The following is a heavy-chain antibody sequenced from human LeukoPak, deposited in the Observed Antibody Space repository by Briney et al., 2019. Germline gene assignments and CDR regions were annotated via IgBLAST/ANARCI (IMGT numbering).Heavy chain of an antibody. J-gene: IGHJ4*02. CDR2: IYYSGST. D-gene: IGHD6-19*01. Sequence: PSETLSLTCTVPGVSIRGSSYHWGWIRQPPGKGLEWIGSIYYSGSTFFNPSLNSRVTISVDTSKNQFSLKLNSVTAADTAVYYCASHGYYSGWYFDFWGQGTLVTVSS. CDR1: GVSIRGSSYH. CDR3: ASHGYYSGWYFDF. V-gene: IGHV4-39*01.